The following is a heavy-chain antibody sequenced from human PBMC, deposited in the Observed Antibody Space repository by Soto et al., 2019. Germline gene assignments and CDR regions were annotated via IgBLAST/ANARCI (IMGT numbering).Heavy chain of an antibody. CDR3: ARDLTYYESTGSYTFAI. V-gene: IGHV1-69*06. J-gene: IGHJ3*02. CDR1: GGTFSSYA. CDR2: IIPIFGTA. Sequence: GASVKVSCKASGGTFSSYAVSWVRQAPGQGLEWMGGIIPIFGTANYAQSFQGRVTITADKSMTTAYMELSSLRSEDTAVYYCARDLTYYESTGSYTFAIWGQGTMVTV. D-gene: IGHD3-22*01.